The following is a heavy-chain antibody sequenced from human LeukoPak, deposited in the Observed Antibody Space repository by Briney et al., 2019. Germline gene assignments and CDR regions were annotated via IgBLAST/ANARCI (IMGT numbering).Heavy chain of an antibody. D-gene: IGHD6-13*01. V-gene: IGHV3-33*01. CDR2: IWYDGSNK. J-gene: IGHJ1*01. Sequence: GGSLRLSCAASGFTFSSYGMHWVRQAPGKGLEWVALIWYDGSNKYYADSVKGRFTISRDNSKNTLYLQMNSLRAEDTAVYYCARSERYSSSWYIWSEYFQHWGQGTLVTVSS. CDR3: ARSERYSSSWYIWSEYFQH. CDR1: GFTFSSYG.